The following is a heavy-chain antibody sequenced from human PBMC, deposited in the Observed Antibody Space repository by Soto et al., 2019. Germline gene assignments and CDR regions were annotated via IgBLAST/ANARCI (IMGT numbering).Heavy chain of an antibody. V-gene: IGHV3-74*01. Sequence: GGSLRLSCAASGFTFSSYWMHWVRQAPGKGLVWVSRIKSDGSSTNYADSVKGRFTISRDNAKNTLYLQMNSLRAEDTAVYYCASEIAATGNRPFDYWGQGTLVTVSS. J-gene: IGHJ4*02. CDR3: ASEIAATGNRPFDY. CDR2: IKSDGSST. CDR1: GFTFSSYW. D-gene: IGHD6-13*01.